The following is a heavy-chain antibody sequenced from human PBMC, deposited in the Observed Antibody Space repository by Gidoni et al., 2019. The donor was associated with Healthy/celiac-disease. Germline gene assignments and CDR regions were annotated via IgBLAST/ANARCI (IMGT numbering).Heavy chain of an antibody. D-gene: IGHD4-4*01. Sequence: QVQLVQSGAEVKKPGSSVKVSCKASGGTFSSYAISWVRQAPGQGLAWMGRIIPILGIANDAQKFQGRVTVTADKSTGTAYMELSSLRSEDTAVYYCARGSEMTTVPDYWGQGTLVTVSS. CDR2: IIPILGIA. J-gene: IGHJ4*02. CDR3: ARGSEMTTVPDY. V-gene: IGHV1-69*04. CDR1: GGTFSSYA.